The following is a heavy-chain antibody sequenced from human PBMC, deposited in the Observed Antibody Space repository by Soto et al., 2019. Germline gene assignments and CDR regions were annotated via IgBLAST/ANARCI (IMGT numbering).Heavy chain of an antibody. CDR3: GNQTFGSNAFFAT. J-gene: IGHJ4*02. D-gene: IGHD3-10*01. Sequence: SETLSRTCSVSGGSIRSNFWSWVRQPPAKGLEWIGYIYVACSTQANPSLKRLSTISLCTSKNQCTLNLDSVTAADTAVYYCGNQTFGSNAFFATRGQGALVTVSS. CDR1: GGSIRSNF. V-gene: IGHV4-4*09. CDR2: IYVACST.